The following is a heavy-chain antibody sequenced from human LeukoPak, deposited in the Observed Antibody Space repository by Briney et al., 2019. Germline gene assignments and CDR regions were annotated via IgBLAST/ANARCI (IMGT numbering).Heavy chain of an antibody. D-gene: IGHD6-13*01. J-gene: IGHJ6*02. V-gene: IGHV4-34*01. CDR2: INHSGST. CDR3: ARIAAARYYGMDV. CDR1: GGSLSGYY. Sequence: SETLSLTCAVYGGSLSGYYWSWIRQPPGKGLEWIGEINHSGSTNYNPSLKSRVTISVDTSKNQFSLKLSSVTAADTAVYYCARIAAARYYGMDVWGQGTTVTVSS.